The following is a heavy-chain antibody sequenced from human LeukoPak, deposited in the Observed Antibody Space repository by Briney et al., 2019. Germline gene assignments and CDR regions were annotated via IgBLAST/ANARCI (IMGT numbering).Heavy chain of an antibody. CDR2: IRSDASHQ. Sequence: GGSLRLSCDFAFTNPGIHWVRQAPDRGLEWVAFIRSDASHQYYADSVKGRFTVSRDNSKKTIYLQMNSLRDNDTAVYYCARRLAGSGSYSADYWGQGTLVTVSS. J-gene: IGHJ4*02. V-gene: IGHV3-30*02. D-gene: IGHD3-10*01. CDR3: ARRLAGSGSYSADY. CDR1: AFTNPG.